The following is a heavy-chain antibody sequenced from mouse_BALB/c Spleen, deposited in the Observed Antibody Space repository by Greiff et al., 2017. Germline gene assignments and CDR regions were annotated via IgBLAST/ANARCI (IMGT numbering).Heavy chain of an antibody. Sequence: EVQLVESGGGLVQPGGSLKLSCAASGFTFSSYGMSWVRQTPDKRLELVATINSNGGSTYYPDSVKGRFTISRDNAKNTLYLQMSSLKSEDTAMYYCARVKTRAYYFDYWGQGTTLTVSS. CDR3: ARVKTRAYYFDY. D-gene: IGHD3-1*01. CDR2: INSNGGST. CDR1: GFTFSSYG. V-gene: IGHV5-6-3*01. J-gene: IGHJ2*01.